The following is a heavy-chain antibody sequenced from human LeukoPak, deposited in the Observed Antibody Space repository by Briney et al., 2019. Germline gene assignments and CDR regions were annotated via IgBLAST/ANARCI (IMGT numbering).Heavy chain of an antibody. CDR3: AKEGYYDSSGRYAFDI. J-gene: IGHJ3*02. Sequence: KTGGSLRLSCAASGFTFTRYSMNWVRQAPGKGLEWVSSITSRSSYIYYADSAKGRFTISRDNAKNSLYLRMNSLRAEDTAVHYCAKEGYYDSSGRYAFDIWGQGTMVTVSS. D-gene: IGHD3-22*01. V-gene: IGHV3-21*06. CDR1: GFTFTRYS. CDR2: ITSRSSYI.